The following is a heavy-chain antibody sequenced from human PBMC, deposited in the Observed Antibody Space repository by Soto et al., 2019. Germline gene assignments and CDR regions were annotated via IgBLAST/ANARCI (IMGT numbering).Heavy chain of an antibody. V-gene: IGHV1-58*01. CDR3: AADVIAVAGDFDY. Sequence: SVKVSCKASGFTFSNSAVQWVRQPRGQRIEWMGWIVVGSGHPNLAQRFQDRVTLTRDMSTGTAYMELSSLRSEDTAVYYCAADVIAVAGDFDYWGQGT. CDR1: GFTFSNSA. CDR2: IVVGSGHP. J-gene: IGHJ4*02. D-gene: IGHD6-19*01.